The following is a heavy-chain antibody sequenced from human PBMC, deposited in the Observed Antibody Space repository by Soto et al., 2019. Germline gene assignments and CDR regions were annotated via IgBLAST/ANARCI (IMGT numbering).Heavy chain of an antibody. CDR1: GYTFTVYY. CDR2: INPNGGST. V-gene: IGHV1-46*01. D-gene: IGHD1-26*01. Sequence: GASVKVSCKASGYTFTVYYIHWVRQAPGQGLEWMGIINPNGGSTTYAQRFQGRVTMTRDTSTSAVYMELSSLRSEDTAVYYCAKLQTAATYYYYYAMDVWGQGTTVTVSS. J-gene: IGHJ6*02. CDR3: AKLQTAATYYYYYAMDV.